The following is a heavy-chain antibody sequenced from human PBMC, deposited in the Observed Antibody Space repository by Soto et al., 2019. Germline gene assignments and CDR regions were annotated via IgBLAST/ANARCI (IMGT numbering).Heavy chain of an antibody. D-gene: IGHD2-15*01. CDR1: GYTFTSYG. CDR3: ARDSCSGGSCYSSWFDP. V-gene: IGHV1-46*01. Sequence: GASVKVSCKASGYTFTSYGISWVRQAPGQGLEWMGIINPSGGSTSYAQKFQGRVTMTRDTSTSTVYMELSSLRSEDTAVYYCARDSCSGGSCYSSWFDPWGQGTLVTVSS. CDR2: INPSGGST. J-gene: IGHJ5*02.